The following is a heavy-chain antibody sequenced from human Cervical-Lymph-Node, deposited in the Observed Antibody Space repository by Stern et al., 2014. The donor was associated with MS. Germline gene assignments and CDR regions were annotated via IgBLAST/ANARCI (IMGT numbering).Heavy chain of an antibody. CDR1: GFSFSRYA. J-gene: IGHJ4*02. V-gene: IGHV3-33*01. CDR2: IWYDGSNP. Sequence: DQLVESGGGVVQPGRSLRLSCAASGFSFSRYAMHWVRQAPGKGLGLVELIWYDGSNPYYADSVTGRFTISRDNFKNTLYLQMNSLRAEDTAVYYCASAYSSSHYYFDYWGQGTLVTVSS. CDR3: ASAYSSSHYYFDY. D-gene: IGHD6-13*01.